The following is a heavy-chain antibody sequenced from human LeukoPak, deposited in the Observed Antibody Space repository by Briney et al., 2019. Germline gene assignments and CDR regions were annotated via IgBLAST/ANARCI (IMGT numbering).Heavy chain of an antibody. Sequence: ASVKVSCKASGYTFTGYYMHWVRQAPGQGLEWMGWINPNSGGTNYAQKFQGRVTMTRDTSISTAYMELSRLRSDDTAMYYCARVYGGGAMVRGVMSYWGQGTLVTVSS. J-gene: IGHJ4*02. V-gene: IGHV1-2*02. CDR1: GYTFTGYY. CDR2: INPNSGGT. D-gene: IGHD3-10*01. CDR3: ARVYGGGAMVRGVMSY.